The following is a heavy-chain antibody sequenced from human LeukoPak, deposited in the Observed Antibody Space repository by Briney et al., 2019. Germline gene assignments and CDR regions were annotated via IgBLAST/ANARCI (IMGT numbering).Heavy chain of an antibody. CDR1: GGTFSSHA. V-gene: IGHV1-69*13. CDR3: ARPRTYYDSWSGYPPFDY. J-gene: IGHJ4*02. D-gene: IGHD3-3*01. Sequence: SVKVSCTASGGTFSSHAINWVRQAPGQGLEWMGGIIPMSSTTKYAQKFQGRVTITADESTSTVFMELSSLRSDDTAVYYCARPRTYYDSWSGYPPFDYWGQGTLVTVSS. CDR2: IIPMSSTT.